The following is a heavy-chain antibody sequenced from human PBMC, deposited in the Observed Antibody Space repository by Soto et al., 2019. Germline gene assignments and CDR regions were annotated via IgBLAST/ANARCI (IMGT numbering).Heavy chain of an antibody. J-gene: IGHJ5*01. Sequence: QVQLVESGGGVVQPGRSLRLTCAASGFIFSGSGMHWVRQAPGKGLEWVALVSNDGIRKYYGDSVKGRFTISRDNAENKLYLEMNSQRAEDTAVYYCARWVGRSMYDNSGNYDSWGQGTLVTVSS. CDR2: VSNDGIRK. CDR1: GFIFSGSG. V-gene: IGHV3-30*03. CDR3: ARWVGRSMYDNSGNYDS. D-gene: IGHD3-22*01.